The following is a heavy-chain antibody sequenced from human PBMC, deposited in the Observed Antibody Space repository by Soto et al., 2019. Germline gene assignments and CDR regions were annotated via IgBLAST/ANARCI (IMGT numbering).Heavy chain of an antibody. V-gene: IGHV5-51*01. J-gene: IGHJ5*02. D-gene: IGHD6-19*01. Sequence: GESLKISCKGSGYSFTSYWIGWVRQMPGKGLEWMGIIYPGDSDTRYSPSFQGQVTISADKSISTAYLQWGSLKASDTAMYYCARQSHSSGWYSWFDPWGQGTLVTVSS. CDR2: IYPGDSDT. CDR3: ARQSHSSGWYSWFDP. CDR1: GYSFTSYW.